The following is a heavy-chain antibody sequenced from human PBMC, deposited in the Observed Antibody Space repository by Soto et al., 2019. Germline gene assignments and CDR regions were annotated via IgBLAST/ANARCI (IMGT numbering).Heavy chain of an antibody. CDR3: AKLTAA. CDR2: ITSIGGGT. V-gene: IGHV3-23*01. D-gene: IGHD6-13*01. J-gene: IGHJ4*02. Sequence: GSLRLSCAASGFTFIAYVMSWVRQAPGKGLEWVSSITSIGGGTYYADSVKGRFTVSRDNSKSTVYLQMNSLRDEDTAVYYCAKLTAAWGQGTLVTVS. CDR1: GFTFIAYV.